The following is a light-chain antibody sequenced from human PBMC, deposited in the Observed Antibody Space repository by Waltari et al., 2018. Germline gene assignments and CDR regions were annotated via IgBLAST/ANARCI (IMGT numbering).Light chain of an antibody. Sequence: EIVLTQSPGTLSLSPGERATLSCRASQSVSSNYLAWYQQKPGQAPRLLIYDASSRATGIPDRFSGSESGTDFTLSISRLEPEDFAVYYCQQFGSLPFTFGPGTKVDIK. CDR3: QQFGSLPFT. V-gene: IGKV3-20*01. CDR2: DAS. CDR1: QSVSSNY. J-gene: IGKJ3*01.